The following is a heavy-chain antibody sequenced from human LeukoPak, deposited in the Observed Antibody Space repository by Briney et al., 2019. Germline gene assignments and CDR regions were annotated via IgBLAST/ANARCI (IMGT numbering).Heavy chain of an antibody. D-gene: IGHD3-22*01. CDR1: GFTFSSYA. CDR2: ISSKGGST. J-gene: IGHJ4*02. V-gene: IGHV3-64*01. Sequence: GGSLRLSCAASGFTFSSYAMHWVRQAPGKGLEYVSAISSKGGSTYYANSVKGRFTISRDNSKNTLYLQMGSLRAEDMAVYYCATDYYDSSGIAAGYFDYWGQGTLVTVSS. CDR3: ATDYYDSSGIAAGYFDY.